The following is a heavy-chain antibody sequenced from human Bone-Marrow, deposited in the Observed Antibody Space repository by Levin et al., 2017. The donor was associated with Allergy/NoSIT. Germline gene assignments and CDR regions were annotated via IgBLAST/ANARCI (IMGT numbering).Heavy chain of an antibody. CDR3: ARDRSYYDFWSGYFYPRRDYYYYMDV. V-gene: IGHV1-69*13. D-gene: IGHD3-3*01. Sequence: ASVKVSCKASGGTFSSYAISWVRQAPGQGLEWMGGIIPIFGTANYAQKFQGRVTITADESTSTAYMELSSLRSEDTAVYYCARDRSYYDFWSGYFYPRRDYYYYMDVWGKGTTVTVSS. CDR2: IIPIFGTA. CDR1: GGTFSSYA. J-gene: IGHJ6*03.